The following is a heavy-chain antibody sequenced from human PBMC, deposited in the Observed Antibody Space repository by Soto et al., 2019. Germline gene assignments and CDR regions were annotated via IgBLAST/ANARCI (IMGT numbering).Heavy chain of an antibody. J-gene: IGHJ6*03. V-gene: IGHV1-8*02. Sequence: ASVKVSCKASGYTFTSYGISWVRQAPGQGLEWMGWMNPNSGNTVYAQKFQGRVTMTRNTSISTAYMELSSLRSEDTAVYYCARGRESKYYYYYYYMDVWGKGTTVTVSS. CDR2: MNPNSGNT. CDR1: GYTFTSYG. CDR3: ARGRESKYYYYYYYMDV.